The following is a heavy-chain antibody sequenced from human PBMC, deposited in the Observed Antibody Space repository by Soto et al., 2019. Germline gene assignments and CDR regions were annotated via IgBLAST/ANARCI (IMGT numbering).Heavy chain of an antibody. V-gene: IGHV6-1*01. D-gene: IGHD2-15*01. CDR1: GDSVSSDSDG. CDR3: VGIAYAMTPI. Sequence: SQTLSLARASSGDSVSSDSDGWNWIRLSPSRCREWLGRTYFRSKWSYDYAVSVKSRIAINPDTSKNQLSLQLNSVTPEDTAVYYRVGIAYAMTPIWGQGTLVTVSS. J-gene: IGHJ4*02. CDR2: TYFRSKWSY.